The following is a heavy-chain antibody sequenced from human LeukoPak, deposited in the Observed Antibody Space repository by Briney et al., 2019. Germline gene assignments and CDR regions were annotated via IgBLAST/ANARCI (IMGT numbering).Heavy chain of an antibody. V-gene: IGHV4-59*12. Sequence: SETLSLTCNVSGGSISSNYWSWIRQPPGKGLEWIGYIYYSGSTSYNPSLKSRVTISVDTSKNQFSLKLSSVTAADTAVYYCARSGSGYLRYYFDYWGQGTLVTVSS. D-gene: IGHD5-12*01. CDR1: GGSISSNY. CDR2: IYYSGST. J-gene: IGHJ4*02. CDR3: ARSGSGYLRYYFDY.